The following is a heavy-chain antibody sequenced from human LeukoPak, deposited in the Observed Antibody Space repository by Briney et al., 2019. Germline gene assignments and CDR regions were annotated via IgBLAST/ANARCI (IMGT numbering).Heavy chain of an antibody. Sequence: SETLSLTCTVSGGSISSGDYYWSWIRQPPGKGLEWIGYIYYSGSTYYNPSLKSRVTISVDTSKNQFSLKLSSVTAADTAVYYCARDSGGWGRPDYWGQGTLVTVSS. CDR2: IYYSGST. CDR1: GGSISSGDYY. D-gene: IGHD6-19*01. J-gene: IGHJ4*02. V-gene: IGHV4-30-4*08. CDR3: ARDSGGWGRPDY.